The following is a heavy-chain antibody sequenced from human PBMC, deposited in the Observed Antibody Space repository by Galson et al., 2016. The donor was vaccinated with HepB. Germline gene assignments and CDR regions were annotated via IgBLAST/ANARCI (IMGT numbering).Heavy chain of an antibody. V-gene: IGHV3-33*01. J-gene: IGHJ6*02. CDR1: GFDFRSYA. CDR3: ARDHAVGATWGYFYHYGMDV. Sequence: SLRLSCAASGFDFRSYAMNWVRQAPGKGLEWVAFMWYDGSKKNYADSVKGRFNISRDNSKNKLYLQMNSLRAEDTAVYYCARDHAVGATWGYFYHYGMDVWGQGTTVTVSS. D-gene: IGHD1-26*01. CDR2: MWYDGSKK.